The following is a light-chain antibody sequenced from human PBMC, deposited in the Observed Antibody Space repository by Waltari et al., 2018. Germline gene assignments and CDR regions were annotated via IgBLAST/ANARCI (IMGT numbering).Light chain of an antibody. CDR2: WES. CDR1: QSVLFTSNNKNY. Sequence: DIVMTQSPDFLAVSLVERASSNCKSSQSVLFTSNNKNYLASDQQKSGQPPNLLIYWESTRRSGVPDRFSGSGSGTDFTLTISSLQAEDVAVYYCQQYYSAPYTFGQGTKLEIK. CDR3: QQYYSAPYT. J-gene: IGKJ2*01. V-gene: IGKV4-1*01.